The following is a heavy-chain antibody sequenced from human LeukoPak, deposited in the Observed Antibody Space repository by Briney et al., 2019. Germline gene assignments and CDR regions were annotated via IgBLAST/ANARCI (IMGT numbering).Heavy chain of an antibody. CDR2: INHSGST. CDR1: GGSFSGYY. Sequence: PSETLSLTCAVYGGSFSGYYWSWIRQPPGKGLEWIGEINHSGSTNYNPSLKSRVAISVDTSKSQFSLRLSSVTAADTALYFCARRAGLHSLDYWDQGTLVTVSS. CDR3: ARRAGLHSLDY. D-gene: IGHD5/OR15-5a*01. J-gene: IGHJ4*02. V-gene: IGHV4-34*01.